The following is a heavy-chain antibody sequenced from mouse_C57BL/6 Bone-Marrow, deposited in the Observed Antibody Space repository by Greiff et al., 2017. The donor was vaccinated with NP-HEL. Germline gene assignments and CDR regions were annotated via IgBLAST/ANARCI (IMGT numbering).Heavy chain of an antibody. D-gene: IGHD1-1*02. CDR1: GYTFTSYW. CDR2: IHPNSGST. J-gene: IGHJ2*01. Sequence: VQLQQPGAELVKPGASVKLSCKASGYTFTSYWMHWVKQRPGQGLEWIGMIHPNSGSTNYNEKFKSKATLTVDKSSSTAYMQLSSLTSEDSAVYYCAREGGGYYLDYWGQGTTLTVSS. V-gene: IGHV1-64*01. CDR3: AREGGGYYLDY.